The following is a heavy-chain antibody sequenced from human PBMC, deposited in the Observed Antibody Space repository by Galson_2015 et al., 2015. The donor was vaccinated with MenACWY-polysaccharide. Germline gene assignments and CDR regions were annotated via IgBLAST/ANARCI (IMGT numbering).Heavy chain of an antibody. Sequence: PLSLTCTVSGGSISSSGYHWTWIRQHPRKGLEWIGYIFNRGGTNTNPSLESRVTVSADRSKNQFSLKLSSVTAADTAVYYCAVIPSTMTSFGWFGPWGQGSLVTVSS. J-gene: IGHJ5*02. CDR2: IFNRGGT. V-gene: IGHV4-31*03. D-gene: IGHD4-17*01. CDR3: AVIPSTMTSFGWFGP. CDR1: GGSISSSGYH.